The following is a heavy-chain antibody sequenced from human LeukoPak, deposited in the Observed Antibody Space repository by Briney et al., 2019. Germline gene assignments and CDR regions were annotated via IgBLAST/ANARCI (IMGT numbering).Heavy chain of an antibody. CDR3: ARPSRYYYGSGSLGTKNPDDAFDI. Sequence: PETLSLTCTVSGDSITSSSYYWGWIRQPPGKGLEWIGTINYSGSTYYNPSLKSRVIMSVDTSKNQVSLKLRSVTPAATAVYYCARPSRYYYGSGSLGTKNPDDAFDIWGQGTMVTVSS. CDR1: GDSITSSSYY. CDR2: INYSGST. J-gene: IGHJ3*02. V-gene: IGHV4-39*07. D-gene: IGHD3-10*01.